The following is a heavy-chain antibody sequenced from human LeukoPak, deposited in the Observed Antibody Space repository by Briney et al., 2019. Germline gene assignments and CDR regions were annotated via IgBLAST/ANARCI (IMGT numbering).Heavy chain of an antibody. CDR2: IYYSGST. Sequence: PSETLSLTCTVSGGSISSYYWSWIRQPPGKGLEWIGYIYYSGSTNYNPSLKSRVTISVDTSKNQFSLKLSSVTAADTTLYYCAGQPAVAAAGNYFDYWGQGILVTVSS. D-gene: IGHD6-13*01. J-gene: IGHJ4*02. V-gene: IGHV4-59*08. CDR1: GGSISSYY. CDR3: AGQPAVAAAGNYFDY.